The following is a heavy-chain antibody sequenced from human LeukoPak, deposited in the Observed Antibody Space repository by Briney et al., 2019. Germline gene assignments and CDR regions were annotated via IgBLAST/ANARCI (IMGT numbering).Heavy chain of an antibody. J-gene: IGHJ4*02. CDR1: GYTFTGYY. D-gene: IGHD5-18*01. CDR3: ARDRVQLWFLLSY. V-gene: IGHV1-2*02. Sequence: VASVTVSCKASGYTFTGYYMHWVRQAPGQGLEWMGWLNPNSGVTNYAQKFQGRVTMTRDTSISTAYMELSRLTSDDTAVYYCARDRVQLWFLLSYWGQGTLVTVPS. CDR2: LNPNSGVT.